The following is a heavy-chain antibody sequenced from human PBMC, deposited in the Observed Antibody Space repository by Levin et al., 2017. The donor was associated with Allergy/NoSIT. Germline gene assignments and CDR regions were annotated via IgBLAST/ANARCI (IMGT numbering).Heavy chain of an antibody. D-gene: IGHD1-14*01. CDR1: GFSFRIYT. J-gene: IGHJ4*02. CDR2: ISTNSGYI. Sequence: LSLPCAASGFSFRIYTMNWVRQAPGKGLEWISFISTNSGYIYYADSVRGRFTISRDNAKRSVYLQMNSLRADDTAVYYCARGPEVWGQGTPVTVSS. CDR3: ARGPEV. V-gene: IGHV3-21*01.